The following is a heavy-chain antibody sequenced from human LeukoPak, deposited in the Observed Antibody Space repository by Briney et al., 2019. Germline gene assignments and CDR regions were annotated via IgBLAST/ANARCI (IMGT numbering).Heavy chain of an antibody. V-gene: IGHV3-7*01. CDR2: IKQVGGVK. Sequence: GGSLRLSCVASGFTFSNYWMSWVRQAPGKGLEWVANIKQVGGVKYYVDSVKGRFTISRDNAKNSLYLQMNSLRAEDTAVYYCVCASTMVRGVIDFQHWGQGTLVTVSS. J-gene: IGHJ1*01. D-gene: IGHD3-10*01. CDR3: VCASTMVRGVIDFQH. CDR1: GFTFSNYW.